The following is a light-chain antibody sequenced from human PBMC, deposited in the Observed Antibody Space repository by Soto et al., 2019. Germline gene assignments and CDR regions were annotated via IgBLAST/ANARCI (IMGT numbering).Light chain of an antibody. V-gene: IGKV1-5*01. CDR1: QSISSW. CDR2: DAS. CDR3: QQDYSTLAT. Sequence: DIQMTQSPSTLSATAGDRVTITCRASQSISSWLAWYQHKPGKAPKLLIYDASNLDSGVPSRFRGSGSGTDFTLTITGLQLEDFATYYCQQDYSTLATFGQGTRLEIK. J-gene: IGKJ5*01.